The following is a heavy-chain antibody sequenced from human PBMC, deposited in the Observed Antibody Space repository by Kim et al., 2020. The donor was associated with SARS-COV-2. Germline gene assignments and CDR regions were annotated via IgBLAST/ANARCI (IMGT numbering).Heavy chain of an antibody. J-gene: IGHJ4*02. V-gene: IGHV1-46*01. Sequence: ARMFQGRVAMTRETSTSTAYMELSSLTSEDTAVYYCARERQWLHDYWGQGTLVTVSS. CDR3: ARERQWLHDY. D-gene: IGHD5-12*01.